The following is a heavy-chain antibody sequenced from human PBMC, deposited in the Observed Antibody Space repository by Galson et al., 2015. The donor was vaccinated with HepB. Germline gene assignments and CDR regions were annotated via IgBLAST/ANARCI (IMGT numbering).Heavy chain of an antibody. CDR3: ARDRGDGYNDLDY. CDR1: GFTFRSHG. Sequence: SLRLSCAASGFTFRSHGMHWVRQAPGKGLERVAVIWYDGRNKNYADSVKGRFTISRDNSKNTLYLQMNSLRAEDTAVYYCARDRGDGYNDLDYWGQGTLVTVSS. J-gene: IGHJ4*02. CDR2: IWYDGRNK. D-gene: IGHD5-24*01. V-gene: IGHV3-33*01.